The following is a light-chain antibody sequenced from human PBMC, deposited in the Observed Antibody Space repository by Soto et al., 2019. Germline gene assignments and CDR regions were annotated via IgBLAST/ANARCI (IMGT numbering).Light chain of an antibody. Sequence: DFQMTQSPSSVSASVGDRVTITCRASQAISTWLAWYQQKPGKAPKLLIYAASNLQTGVPSRFSGSGSGTDFTLTISSLQPEDFATSYCQQANSFPRTFGQGTKVEIK. CDR3: QQANSFPRT. J-gene: IGKJ1*01. CDR2: AAS. CDR1: QAISTW. V-gene: IGKV1D-12*01.